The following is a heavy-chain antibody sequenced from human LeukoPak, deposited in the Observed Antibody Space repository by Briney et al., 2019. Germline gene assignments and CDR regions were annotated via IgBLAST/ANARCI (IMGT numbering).Heavy chain of an antibody. CDR2: INHSGST. Sequence: PSETLSLTCAVYGGSFSGYYWSWIRQPPGKGLEWIGEINHSGSTNYNPSLKSRVTISVDTSKNQFSLKLSSVTAADTAVYYCAGCRWLQCDAFDIWGQGTMITVSS. J-gene: IGHJ3*02. D-gene: IGHD5-24*01. V-gene: IGHV4-34*01. CDR1: GGSFSGYY. CDR3: AGCRWLQCDAFDI.